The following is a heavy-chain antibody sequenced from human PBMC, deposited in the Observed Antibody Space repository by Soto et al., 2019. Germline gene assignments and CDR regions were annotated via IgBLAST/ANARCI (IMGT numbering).Heavy chain of an antibody. CDR1: GFTFDDYA. CDR2: ISWDGDST. V-gene: IGHV3-43D*04. J-gene: IGHJ4*02. D-gene: IGHD5-12*01. Sequence: EVQLVESGGVVVQPGGSLRLSCAASGFTFDDYAMHWVRQAPGKGLEWVSLISWDGDSTYYADSVKGRFTISRAKSNNSLYLQMNSLRDEDTALYYCAKAECRDGYYSPLIGYWGQGTLVTVSS. CDR3: AKAECRDGYYSPLIGY.